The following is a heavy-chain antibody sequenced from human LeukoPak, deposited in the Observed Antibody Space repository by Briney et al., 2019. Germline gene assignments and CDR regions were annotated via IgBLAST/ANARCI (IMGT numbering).Heavy chain of an antibody. Sequence: GGSLRLSCAASGFTFSNAWMSGVRQAPGKGLEWVGRIKSKTDGGTTDYAAPVKGRFTISRDDSKNTLYLQMNSLKTEDTAVYYCTTDTFTGAVADTDDAFDIWGQGTMVTVSS. CDR2: IKSKTDGGTT. J-gene: IGHJ3*02. CDR3: TTDTFTGAVADTDDAFDI. D-gene: IGHD6-19*01. V-gene: IGHV3-15*01. CDR1: GFTFSNAW.